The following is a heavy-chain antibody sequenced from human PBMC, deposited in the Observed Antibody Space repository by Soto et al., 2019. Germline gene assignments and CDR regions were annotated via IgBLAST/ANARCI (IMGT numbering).Heavy chain of an antibody. J-gene: IGHJ4*02. CDR3: AKKVNSGPGSQYFDY. CDR2: FRTGGDDGTT. Sequence: HPVGSLRLSCAASGFTFSSYSMSWVRQAPGKGPEWVSGFRTGGDDGTTYYADSVKGRFTISRDNSKNTLFLQMNSLRVEDTAIYYCAKKVNSGPGSQYFDYWGPGTLVTV. D-gene: IGHD3-10*01. V-gene: IGHV3-23*01. CDR1: GFTFSSYS.